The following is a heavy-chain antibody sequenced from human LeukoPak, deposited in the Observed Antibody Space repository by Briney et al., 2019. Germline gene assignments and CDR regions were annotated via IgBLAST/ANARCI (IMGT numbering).Heavy chain of an antibody. V-gene: IGHV1-69*06. J-gene: IGHJ4*02. CDR1: GVTFRSYA. CDR2: IIPIFGTA. D-gene: IGHD3-16*02. Sequence: SVKFSCKASGVTFRSYAISWVRQAPGQGLEWMGGIIPIFGTANYAQKFQGRVTITADKSTSTAYMELSSLRSEDTAVYYCARGVDYVWGSYRYTPPDYWGQGTLVTVSS. CDR3: ARGVDYVWGSYRYTPPDY.